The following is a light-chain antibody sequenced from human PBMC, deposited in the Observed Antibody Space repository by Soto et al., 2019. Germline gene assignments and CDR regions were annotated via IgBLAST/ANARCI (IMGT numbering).Light chain of an antibody. V-gene: IGLV1-36*01. CDR2: YDD. CDR3: AAWDDSLNGPV. CDR1: SSNIGNNA. J-gene: IGLJ3*02. Sequence: QSVLTQPPSVSAAPSQRVTISCSGSSSNIGNNAVNWYQQVPGKAPKLLIHYDDRVASGVSDRFSGSKSGTLASLAISGLQSEDEADYYCAAWDDSLNGPVFGGGTKLTVL.